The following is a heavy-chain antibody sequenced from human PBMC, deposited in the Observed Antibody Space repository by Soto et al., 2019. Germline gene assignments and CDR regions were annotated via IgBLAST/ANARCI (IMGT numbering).Heavy chain of an antibody. V-gene: IGHV3-48*02. D-gene: IGHD2-21*02. J-gene: IGHJ4*02. Sequence: GGSLRLSCAASGFTFSSYSMNWVRQAPGKGLEWVSYISSSSSTIYYADSVKGRFTISRDNAKNSLYLQMTSLRDEDTAVYYCARDAGLAYCGGDCSYYFDYWGQGTLVTVSS. CDR3: ARDAGLAYCGGDCSYYFDY. CDR2: ISSSSSTI. CDR1: GFTFSSYS.